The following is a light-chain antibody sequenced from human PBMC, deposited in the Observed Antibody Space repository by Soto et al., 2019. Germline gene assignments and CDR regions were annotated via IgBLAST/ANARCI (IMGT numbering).Light chain of an antibody. J-gene: IGKJ5*01. CDR1: QSGSSSY. Sequence: TQSAGTLSLSTGERATLSGGASQSGSSSYLAWYQQKPGQAPRLLIYGASTRATGIPARFSDSGSETEFTLTISSLQSEDFALYFCQPYTNSPPTFGQGTRLEIK. V-gene: IGKV3-15*01. CDR3: QPYTNSPPT. CDR2: GAS.